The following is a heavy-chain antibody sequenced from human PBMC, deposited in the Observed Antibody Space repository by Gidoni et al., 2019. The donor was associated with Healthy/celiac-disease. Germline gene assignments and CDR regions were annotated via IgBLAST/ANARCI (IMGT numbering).Heavy chain of an antibody. J-gene: IGHJ3*02. CDR2: ISYDGSNK. CDR1: GFTFSSYG. D-gene: IGHD2-15*01. V-gene: IGHV3-30*18. Sequence: VHLVESGGGVVQPGRSLRLSCAASGFTFSSYGMHWVRQAPGKGLEWVAVISYDGSNKYYADSVKGRFTISRDNSKNTLYLQMNSLRAEDTAVYYCAKGWSYLPAFDIWGQGTMVTVSS. CDR3: AKGWSYLPAFDI.